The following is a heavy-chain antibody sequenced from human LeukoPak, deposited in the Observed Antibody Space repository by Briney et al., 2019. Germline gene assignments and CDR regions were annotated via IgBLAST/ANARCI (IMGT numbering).Heavy chain of an antibody. J-gene: IGHJ4*02. D-gene: IGHD3-22*01. CDR3: ARDFVSYYDSSIYFFDN. CDR2: ISYDGSNK. CDR1: GFTFSSYA. V-gene: IGHV3-30*04. Sequence: GGSLRLSCAASGFTFSSYAMHWVRQAPGKGLEWVAVISYDGSNKYYADSVKGRFTISRDNSKNSLYLQMNRLRAEDTAMYYCARDFVSYYDSSIYFFDNWGQGTLVTVSS.